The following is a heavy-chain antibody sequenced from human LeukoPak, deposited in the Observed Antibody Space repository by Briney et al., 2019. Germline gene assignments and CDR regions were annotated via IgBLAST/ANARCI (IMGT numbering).Heavy chain of an antibody. V-gene: IGHV1-2*02. Sequence: ASVKVSCKASGGTFSSYAISWVRQAPGQGLEWMGWINPNSGGTNYAQKFQGRVTMTRDTSISTAYMELSRLRSDDTAVYYCARVDGRVDWFDPWGQGTLVTVSS. CDR3: ARVDGRVDWFDP. CDR2: INPNSGGT. D-gene: IGHD2-15*01. J-gene: IGHJ5*02. CDR1: GGTFSSYA.